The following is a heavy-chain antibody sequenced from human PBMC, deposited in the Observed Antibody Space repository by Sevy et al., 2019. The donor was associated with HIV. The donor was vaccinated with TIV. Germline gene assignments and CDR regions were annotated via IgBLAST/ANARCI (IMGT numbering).Heavy chain of an antibody. CDR1: GFTFSNAW. CDR2: IKSKTDGGTT. Sequence: GGSLRLSCAASGFTFSNAWMNWVRQAPGRGLEWVGRIKSKTDGGTTDYAAPVKGRFTISRDDSKNTLYLQMNSLKTEDTAVYYCTTHNPDLAVAGLFDYWGQRTLVTVSS. CDR3: TTHNPDLAVAGLFDY. D-gene: IGHD6-19*01. V-gene: IGHV3-15*07. J-gene: IGHJ4*02.